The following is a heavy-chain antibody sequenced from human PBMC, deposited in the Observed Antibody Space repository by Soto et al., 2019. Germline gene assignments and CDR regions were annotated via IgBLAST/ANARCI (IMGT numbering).Heavy chain of an antibody. J-gene: IGHJ4*02. V-gene: IGHV4-59*08. CDR3: ARAVGDPLYYLDY. CDR1: SGSISSYY. CDR2: TDYSGNT. D-gene: IGHD6-19*01. Sequence: QVQLQESGPGLVRPSETLSLTCTVSSGSISSYYWIWIRPSPGKGLEWIGYTDYSGNTTYNPSLKSRVTISGDTSKNHFSLRLSSVTAADTAVYYCARAVGDPLYYLDYWGQGTLVTVSS.